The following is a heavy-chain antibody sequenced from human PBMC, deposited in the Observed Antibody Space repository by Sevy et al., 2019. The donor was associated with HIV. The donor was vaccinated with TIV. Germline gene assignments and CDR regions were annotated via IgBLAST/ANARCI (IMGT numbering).Heavy chain of an antibody. Sequence: GGSLRLSCAASGFTFSSYAMHWARQAPGKGLEWVAVISYDGSNKYYADSVKGRFTISRDNSKNTLYLQMNSLRAEDTAVYYCARDFTYYYDSSGSQGVDWFDPWGQGTLVTVSS. CDR3: ARDFTYYYDSSGSQGVDWFDP. J-gene: IGHJ5*02. D-gene: IGHD3-22*01. CDR2: ISYDGSNK. CDR1: GFTFSSYA. V-gene: IGHV3-30-3*01.